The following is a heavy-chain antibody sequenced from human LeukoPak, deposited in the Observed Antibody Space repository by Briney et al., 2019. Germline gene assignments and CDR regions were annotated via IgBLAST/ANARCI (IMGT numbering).Heavy chain of an antibody. Sequence: ASVNVSCKASGYTFTSSGISWVRQAPGQGLEWMGWISTYTGYSKYAQTLQGRVTMTADTSTGTAYMELSSLRSDDMAMYYCAKNSSGGYSDYWGQGTLVTVSS. J-gene: IGHJ4*02. CDR1: GYTFTSSG. CDR3: AKNSSGGYSDY. V-gene: IGHV1-18*03. D-gene: IGHD6-19*01. CDR2: ISTYTGYS.